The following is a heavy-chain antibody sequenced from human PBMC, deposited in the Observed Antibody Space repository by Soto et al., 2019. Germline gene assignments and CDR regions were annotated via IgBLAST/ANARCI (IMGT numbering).Heavy chain of an antibody. CDR2: IFHSGDT. Sequence: QVQLQESGPGLVKPSGTLSLTCAVSGDSISSSRWWTWVRQPPGKGLEWIGDIFHSGDTNYNPSLKSRVFISVDKSQNQSSLKVSSVTAADTAVYYCAYSSGWYRHDVWGQGTLVTVSS. J-gene: IGHJ3*01. CDR3: AYSSGWYRHDV. D-gene: IGHD6-19*01. V-gene: IGHV4-4*02. CDR1: GDSISSSRW.